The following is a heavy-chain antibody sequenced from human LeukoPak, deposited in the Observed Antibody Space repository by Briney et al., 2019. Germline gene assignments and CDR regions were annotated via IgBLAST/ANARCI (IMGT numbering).Heavy chain of an antibody. D-gene: IGHD6-6*01. CDR3: AKDFVYSSSTYNWFDA. Sequence: GGSLRLSCAASGFTFSAYGMHWVRQAPGKGLEWVAFLRFDGNNKYYTDSVTGRFTISRDNSKNTLYLQMHSLRPEDTAVYYCAKDFVYSSSTYNWFDAWGQGTLVTVSS. CDR2: LRFDGNNK. CDR1: GFTFSAYG. V-gene: IGHV3-30*02. J-gene: IGHJ5*02.